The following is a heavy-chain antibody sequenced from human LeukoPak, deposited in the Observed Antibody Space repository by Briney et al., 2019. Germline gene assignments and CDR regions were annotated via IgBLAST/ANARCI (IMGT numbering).Heavy chain of an antibody. V-gene: IGHV4-34*01. CDR1: GGSFSGYY. J-gene: IGHJ4*02. CDR3: ARDRGVVVPAAACDY. D-gene: IGHD2-2*01. CDR2: INHSGST. Sequence: SETLSLTCAVYGGSFSGYYWSWIRQPPGKGLEWIGEINHSGSTNYNPSLKSRVTISADTSKNQFSLKLSSVTAADTAVYYCARDRGVVVPAAACDYWGQGTLVTVSS.